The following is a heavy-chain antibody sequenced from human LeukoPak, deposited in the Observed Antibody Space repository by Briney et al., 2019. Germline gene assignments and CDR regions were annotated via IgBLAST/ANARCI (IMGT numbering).Heavy chain of an antibody. CDR3: ARGRDYDILTGYLSYYYYGMDV. J-gene: IGHJ6*04. D-gene: IGHD3-9*01. V-gene: IGHV1-3*01. Sequence: GASVKVSCKASGYTFSSYGMHWVRQAPGQRREWMGWINAGNCNTKNSQKSQGRVTITRDTSASTAYMELSSLRSEDTAVYYCARGRDYDILTGYLSYYYYGMDVWGKGTTVTVSS. CDR1: GYTFSSYG. CDR2: INAGNCNT.